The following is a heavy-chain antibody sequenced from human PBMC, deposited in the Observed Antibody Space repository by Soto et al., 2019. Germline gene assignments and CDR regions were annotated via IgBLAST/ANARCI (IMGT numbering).Heavy chain of an antibody. CDR3: ARDVPSPAAGDAFDI. CDR2: IIPILGIA. V-gene: IGHV1-69*04. CDR1: GGTFSSYT. D-gene: IGHD2-2*01. Sequence: SVKVSCKASGGTFSSYTISWVRQAPGQGLEWMGRIIPILGIANYAQKFQGRVTVTADKSTSTAYMELSSLRSEDTAVYYCARDVPSPAAGDAFDIWGQGTMVTVSS. J-gene: IGHJ3*02.